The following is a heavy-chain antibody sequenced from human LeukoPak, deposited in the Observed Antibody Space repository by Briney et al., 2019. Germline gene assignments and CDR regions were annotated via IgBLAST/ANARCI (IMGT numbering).Heavy chain of an antibody. Sequence: ASVKVPCKASGYTFTSYGISWVRQAPGQGLEWMGWISAYNGNTNYAQKLQGRVTMTTDTSTSTAYMELRSLRSDDTAVYYCARDGSQVDSWNFRTNWCDPWGQGTLVTVSS. CDR1: GYTFTSYG. J-gene: IGHJ5*02. V-gene: IGHV1-18*01. CDR3: ARDGSQVDSWNFRTNWCDP. CDR2: ISAYNGNT. D-gene: IGHD1-7*01.